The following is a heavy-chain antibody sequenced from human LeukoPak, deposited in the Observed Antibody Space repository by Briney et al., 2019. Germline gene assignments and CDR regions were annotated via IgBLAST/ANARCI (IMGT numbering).Heavy chain of an antibody. CDR3: ATRQSWWESVDV. V-gene: IGHV3-30*02. J-gene: IGHJ6*02. D-gene: IGHD2-8*02. CDR2: TRYDGSNK. CDR1: GFTYSSYG. Sequence: AGGSLRLSCAASGFTYSSYGMHWVRQAPGKGLEWVAFTRYDGSNKYYADSVKGRFTISRDNSKNTLYLQMNSLRAEDTAVYYCATRQSWWESVDVWGQGTTVTVSS.